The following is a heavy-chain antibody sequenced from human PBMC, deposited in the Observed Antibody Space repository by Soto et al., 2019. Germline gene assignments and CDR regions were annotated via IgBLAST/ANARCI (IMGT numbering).Heavy chain of an antibody. J-gene: IGHJ3*02. D-gene: IGHD4-17*01. Sequence: SETLSLTCTVSGGSISSSIYYWGWIRQPPGKGLEWIGSIYYSGSTYYNPSIKSRVTISVDTSKNQFSLKLSSVTAADTAVYYCARTTVTTYADIWGQETLVAVSS. CDR1: GGSISSSIYY. CDR3: ARTTVTTYADI. CDR2: IYYSGST. V-gene: IGHV4-39*01.